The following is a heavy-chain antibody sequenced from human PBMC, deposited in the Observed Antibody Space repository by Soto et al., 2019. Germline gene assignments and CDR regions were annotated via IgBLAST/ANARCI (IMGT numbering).Heavy chain of an antibody. V-gene: IGHV4-59*01. D-gene: IGHD3-3*01. CDR3: ARARITIFGVVNHYYYYYMDV. CDR2: INYSGST. CDR1: GGSISSYY. Sequence: QVQLQESGPGLVKPSETLSLTCTVSGGSISSYYWSWIRQPPGKGLEWIGYINYSGSTNYNPSLKSRVTISVDTSKNQFSLKLSSVTAADTAVYYCARARITIFGVVNHYYYYYMDVWGKGTTVTVSS. J-gene: IGHJ6*03.